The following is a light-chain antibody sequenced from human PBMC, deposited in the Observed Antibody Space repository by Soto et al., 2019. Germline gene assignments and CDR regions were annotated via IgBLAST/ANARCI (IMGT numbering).Light chain of an antibody. V-gene: IGLV2-8*01. J-gene: IGLJ3*02. Sequence: QSVLTQPPSASGSPGQSVTISCTGTSSDVGGYDYVSWYQHHPGKAPKLMLSEVNKRPSGVPDRFSGSKSGNTASLTVSGLQAEDEADYYCSSYAGSNNFVLFGGGTKLTVL. CDR2: EVN. CDR3: SSYAGSNNFVL. CDR1: SSDVGGYDY.